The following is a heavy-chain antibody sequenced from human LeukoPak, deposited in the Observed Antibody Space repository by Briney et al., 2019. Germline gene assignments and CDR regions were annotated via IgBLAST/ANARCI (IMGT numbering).Heavy chain of an antibody. CDR1: GGTFSSYA. J-gene: IGHJ3*01. CDR2: IIPIFGTA. V-gene: IGHV1-69*13. Sequence: SVKVSCKASGGTFSSYAISWVRQAPGQGLEWMGGIIPIFGTANYAQKFQGRVTITADESTSTAYMELSSLRSEDTAVYYCARDWGPRVKASYDLWGQGTMVTVSS. CDR3: ARDWGPRVKASYDL. D-gene: IGHD3-16*01.